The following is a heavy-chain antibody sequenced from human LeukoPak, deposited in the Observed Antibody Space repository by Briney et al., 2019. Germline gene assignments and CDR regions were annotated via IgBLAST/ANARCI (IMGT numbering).Heavy chain of an antibody. D-gene: IGHD1-26*01. CDR3: AKKTTVGATVDALYI. Sequence: GGSLRLSCAASGFTVSSNYMSWVRHAPGKGLEWVSTIYSGTTTYYADSVKGRFTISRANSNNPLYLQMNSLRAEDTAVDYRAKKTTVGATVDALYIWGQGTMFTVSS. V-gene: IGHV3-66*02. CDR2: IYSGTTT. CDR1: GFTVSSNY. J-gene: IGHJ3*02.